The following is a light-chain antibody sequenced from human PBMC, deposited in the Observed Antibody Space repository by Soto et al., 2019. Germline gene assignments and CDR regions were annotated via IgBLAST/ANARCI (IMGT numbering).Light chain of an antibody. V-gene: IGLV1-47*01. Sequence: QPVLTQPPSASGTPGQRVTISCSGSSSNIGSNYVYWYQQLPGTAPKLLSYRNNQRPSGVTDRFSGSKSGTSAYLAISGLRSEDEADYYCAAWDDSLSGPVFGGGTKLTVL. CDR1: SSNIGSNY. CDR3: AAWDDSLSGPV. J-gene: IGLJ2*01. CDR2: RNN.